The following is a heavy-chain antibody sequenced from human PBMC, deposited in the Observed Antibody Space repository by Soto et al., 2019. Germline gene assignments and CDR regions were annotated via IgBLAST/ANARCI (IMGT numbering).Heavy chain of an antibody. CDR1: GGSISNSNW. J-gene: IGHJ4*02. CDR3: ARHHDS. Sequence: SETLSLTCGVFGGSISNSNWWSWIRQPPGKGLEWIGYIYYSGSTNYNPSLKSRVTISVDTSKNQFSLKLSSVTAADTAVYYCARHHDSWGQGTLVTVSS. V-gene: IGHV4-59*08. CDR2: IYYSGST.